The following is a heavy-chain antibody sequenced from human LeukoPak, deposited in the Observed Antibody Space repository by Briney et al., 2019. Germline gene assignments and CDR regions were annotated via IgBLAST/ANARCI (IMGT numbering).Heavy chain of an antibody. D-gene: IGHD6-13*01. V-gene: IGHV4-34*01. J-gene: IGHJ5*02. Sequence: SEILSLTCAVYGGSFSGYFWSWIRQPPGKGLEWIGEINHSGSTNYNPSLKSRVTISVDTSKTQFSLKLSSVTAADTAVYYCARGPLHYSSSWYHNWFDPWGQGTLVTVSS. CDR3: ARGPLHYSSSWYHNWFDP. CDR1: GGSFSGYF. CDR2: INHSGST.